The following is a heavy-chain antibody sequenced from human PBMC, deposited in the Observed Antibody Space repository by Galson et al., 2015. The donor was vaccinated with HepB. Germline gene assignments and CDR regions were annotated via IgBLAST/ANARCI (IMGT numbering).Heavy chain of an antibody. V-gene: IGHV3-21*01. CDR2: ISSSSSYI. CDR1: GFTFSSYS. J-gene: IGHJ4*02. CDR3: ARDESVSKSLLQFVYFDY. Sequence: SLRLSCAASGFTFSSYSMNWVRQAPGKGLEWVSSISSSSSYIYYADSVKGRFTISRDNAKNSLYLQMNSLRAEDTAVYYCARDESVSKSLLQFVYFDYWGQGTLVTVSS. D-gene: IGHD2/OR15-2a*01.